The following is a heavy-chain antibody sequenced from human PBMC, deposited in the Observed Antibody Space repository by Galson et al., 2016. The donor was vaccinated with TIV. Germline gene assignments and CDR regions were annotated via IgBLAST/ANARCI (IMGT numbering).Heavy chain of an antibody. D-gene: IGHD2-21*01. J-gene: IGHJ4*02. CDR2: INPNSGGT. Sequence: SVKVSCKASGYRFVDHYLHWVRQAPGQGLEWIGWINPNSGGTIMTRDTSASTAYMELSSLRSEDTAVYYCARPPYCGGECYKYDSWGQGTLVTVSS. CDR1: GYRFVDHY. V-gene: IGHV1-2*02. CDR3: ARPPYCGGECYKYDS.